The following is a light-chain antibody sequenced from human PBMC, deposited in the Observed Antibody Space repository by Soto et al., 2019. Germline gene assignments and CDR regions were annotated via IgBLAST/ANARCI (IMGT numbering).Light chain of an antibody. CDR3: QHYNYWPPKT. Sequence: EIVLTQSPATLSLSLGERATLSCRASQSVGNNLAWYQQKPGQAPRLLIYGAYTRATGIPPRFSGSGSGPDFTLTISGLQSEDFAVYYCQHYNYWPPKTFGQGTKVDIK. CDR1: QSVGNN. J-gene: IGKJ1*01. V-gene: IGKV3-15*01. CDR2: GAY.